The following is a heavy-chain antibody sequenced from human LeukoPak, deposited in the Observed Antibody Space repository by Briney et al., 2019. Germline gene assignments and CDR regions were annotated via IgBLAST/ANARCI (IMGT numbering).Heavy chain of an antibody. V-gene: IGHV3-23*01. CDR3: AKSPFNYYDSSGYYFFDY. Sequence: GGTLRLSCAASGFTFSSYGMSWVRQAPGKGLEWVSAISGSGGSTYYADSVKGRFTISRDNSKNTLYLQMNSLRAEDPAVYYCAKSPFNYYDSSGYYFFDYWGQGTLVTVSS. CDR1: GFTFSSYG. D-gene: IGHD3-22*01. J-gene: IGHJ4*02. CDR2: ISGSGGST.